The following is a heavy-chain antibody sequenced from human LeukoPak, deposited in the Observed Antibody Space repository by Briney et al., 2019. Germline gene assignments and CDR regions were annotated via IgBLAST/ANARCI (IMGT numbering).Heavy chain of an antibody. J-gene: IGHJ6*03. D-gene: IGHD2-15*01. V-gene: IGHV1-2*02. CDR2: INPNSGGT. CDR1: GYTFTGYY. Sequence: ASVKVSCKASGYTFTGYYMHWVRQAPGQGLEWMGWINPNSGGTNYAQKFQGRVTMTRDTSISTAYMELSRLRSDDTAVYYCARDPLLAPRDYYYYYMDVWGKGTTVTVSS. CDR3: ARDPLLAPRDYYYYYMDV.